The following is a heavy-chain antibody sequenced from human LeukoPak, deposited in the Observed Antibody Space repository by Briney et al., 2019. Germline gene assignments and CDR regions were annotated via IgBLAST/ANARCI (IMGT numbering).Heavy chain of an antibody. CDR3: ARPHPRTVFGVFSYYYGMDV. J-gene: IGHJ6*02. Sequence: GGSLRLSCAASGFTFRGYSMNWVRQAPGKGLEWVSSISSSSTYIYYADSVKGRFIISRDNAKNSLYLQMNSLRAEDTAVYYCARPHPRTVFGVFSYYYGMDVWGQGTTVTVSS. CDR2: ISSSSTYI. V-gene: IGHV3-21*01. D-gene: IGHD3-3*01. CDR1: GFTFRGYS.